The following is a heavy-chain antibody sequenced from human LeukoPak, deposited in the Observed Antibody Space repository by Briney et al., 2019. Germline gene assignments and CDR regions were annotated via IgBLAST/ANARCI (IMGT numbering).Heavy chain of an antibody. CDR1: GLHFSGTA. J-gene: IGHJ5*02. Sequence: PGGSLRLSCAASGLHFSGTAMSWVRQAPGKGLEWVSAISHDGMNAYYADSVKGRFTIDRDNSKKTVSLEMSSLTAADTGVYYCAKDGAQYSSGPECDPRGQGALVTVSP. CDR3: AKDGAQYSSGPECDP. V-gene: IGHV3-23*01. D-gene: IGHD6-19*01. CDR2: ISHDGMNA.